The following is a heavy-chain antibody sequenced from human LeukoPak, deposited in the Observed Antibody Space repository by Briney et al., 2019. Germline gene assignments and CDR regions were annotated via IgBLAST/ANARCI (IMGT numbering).Heavy chain of an antibody. CDR2: VSADNGKT. J-gene: IGHJ5*02. Sequence: ASVKVSCKASGYTFTSYYVHWVRQAPGQGLEWMGWVSADNGKTNYAQSLQDRVTMTTDTSTSTVYMELRSLRSDDTALYYCARGDTFLPTHYCDPWGQGTLVTVSS. V-gene: IGHV1-18*04. D-gene: IGHD2/OR15-2a*01. CDR3: ARGDTFLPTHYCDP. CDR1: GYTFTSYY.